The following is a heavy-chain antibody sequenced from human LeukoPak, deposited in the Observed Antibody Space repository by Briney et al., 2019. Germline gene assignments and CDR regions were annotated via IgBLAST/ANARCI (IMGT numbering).Heavy chain of an antibody. J-gene: IGHJ4*02. Sequence: SAGSLRLSCAASGFTFSSYAMSWVRQAPGKGLEWVSAISGSGGSTYYADSVKGRFTISRDNSKNTLYLQMNSLRAEDTAVYYCAKDRAHCSGGSCYNRRGMDFDYWGQGTLVTVSS. CDR2: ISGSGGST. CDR3: AKDRAHCSGGSCYNRRGMDFDY. CDR1: GFTFSSYA. D-gene: IGHD2-15*01. V-gene: IGHV3-23*01.